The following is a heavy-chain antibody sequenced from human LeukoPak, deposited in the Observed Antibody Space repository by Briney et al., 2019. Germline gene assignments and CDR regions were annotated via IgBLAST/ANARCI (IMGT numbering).Heavy chain of an antibody. J-gene: IGHJ6*02. Sequence: GGSLGLSCAASGFTFSSYAMSWVRQAPGKGLEWVSAISGSGGSTYYADSVKGRFTISRDNSKNTLYLQMNSLRAEDTAVYYCAKDSYYYYGMDVWGQGTTVTVSS. CDR3: AKDSYYYYGMDV. CDR2: ISGSGGST. CDR1: GFTFSSYA. V-gene: IGHV3-23*01.